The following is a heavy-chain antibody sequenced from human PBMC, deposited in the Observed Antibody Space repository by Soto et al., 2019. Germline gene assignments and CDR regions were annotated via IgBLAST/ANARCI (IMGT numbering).Heavy chain of an antibody. J-gene: IGHJ6*03. D-gene: IGHD3-10*01. V-gene: IGHV1-3*01. CDR3: ARVSLLWFGELSDYYMDV. Sequence: GASVKVSCKASGYAFTSYAMHWVRQANGQRLEWMGWINAGNGNTKYSQKFQGRVTITRDTSASTAYMELSSLRSEDTAVYYCARVSLLWFGELSDYYMDVWGKGTTVTVSS. CDR2: INAGNGNT. CDR1: GYAFTSYA.